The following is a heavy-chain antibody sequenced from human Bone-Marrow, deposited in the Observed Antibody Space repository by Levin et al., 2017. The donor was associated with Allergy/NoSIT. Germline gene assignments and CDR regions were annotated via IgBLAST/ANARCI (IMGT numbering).Heavy chain of an antibody. D-gene: IGHD6-25*01. J-gene: IGHJ4*02. CDR1: GFTFSSYS. V-gene: IGHV3-21*01. CDR2: ISSSSSYI. Sequence: GESLKISCAASGFTFSSYSMNWVRQAPGKGLEWVSSISSSSSYIYYADSVKGRFTISRDNAKNSLYLQMNSLRAEDTAVYYCARCQGGPSGYYFDYWGQGTLVTVSS. CDR3: ARCQGGPSGYYFDY.